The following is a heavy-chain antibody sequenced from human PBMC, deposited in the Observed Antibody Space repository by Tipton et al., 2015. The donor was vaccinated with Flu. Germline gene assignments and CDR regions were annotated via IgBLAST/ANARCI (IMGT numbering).Heavy chain of an antibody. CDR3: ASGQWPHCFDS. CDR2: IFPDDSDT. J-gene: IGHJ4*02. V-gene: IGHV5-51*03. CDR1: GHTFTRSW. D-gene: IGHD6-19*01. Sequence: QLVQSGAEVKKPGESLKISCQGSGHTFTRSWIGWVRRLPGKGLEWMGIIFPDDSDTRYSPSFQGQVTISADKSITTAYLQWGGLKASDSAIYYCASGQWPHCFDSWGQGTLLTVSS.